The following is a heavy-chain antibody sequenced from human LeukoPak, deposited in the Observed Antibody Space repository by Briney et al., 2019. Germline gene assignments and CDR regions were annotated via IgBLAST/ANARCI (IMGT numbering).Heavy chain of an antibody. V-gene: IGHV3-48*03. CDR1: GFTLGSYE. CDR2: ISSSGTNI. CDR3: AREGHGSGTWHFDY. Sequence: GGSLRLSCAASGFTLGSYEMNWVRQAPGKGREWVSYISSSGTNIYHADSVKGRCTISRDNSKNTLFLQMNSLRAEDTAVYYCAREGHGSGTWHFDYWGQGTLVTVSS. J-gene: IGHJ4*02. D-gene: IGHD3-10*01.